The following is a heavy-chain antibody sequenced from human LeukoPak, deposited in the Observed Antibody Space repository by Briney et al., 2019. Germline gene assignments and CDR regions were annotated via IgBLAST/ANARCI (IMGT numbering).Heavy chain of an antibody. J-gene: IGHJ4*02. CDR2: IYHSGRT. Sequence: PSETLSLTCTVAGYSISSGYYWGWIRQPPGKGLEWIGSIYHSGRTYYNPSLKSRVTISVDTSKNYFSLKLSSVTAADTAVYYCATSRNWGSFDYWGQETLLSVSS. D-gene: IGHD7-27*01. CDR1: GYSISSGYY. V-gene: IGHV4-38-2*02. CDR3: ATSRNWGSFDY.